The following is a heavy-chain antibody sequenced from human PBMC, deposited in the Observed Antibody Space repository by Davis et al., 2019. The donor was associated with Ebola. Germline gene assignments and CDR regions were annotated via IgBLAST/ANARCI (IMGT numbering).Heavy chain of an antibody. CDR3: ARGRGHYEYSGGDY. D-gene: IGHD2-21*01. CDR2: ISAYNGNT. CDR1: GYTFTNYG. V-gene: IGHV1-18*01. Sequence: ASVKVSCKASGYTFTNYGFSWVRQAPGQGLEWMGWISAYNGNTNYAQKFQGRVTMTRDTSTRTVYMELSSLRSEDTAVYYCARGRGHYEYSGGDYWGQGTLVIVSS. J-gene: IGHJ4*02.